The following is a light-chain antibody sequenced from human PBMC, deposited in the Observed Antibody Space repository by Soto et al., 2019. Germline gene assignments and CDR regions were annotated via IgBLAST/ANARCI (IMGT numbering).Light chain of an antibody. CDR3: QTWGTGIPLV. CDR1: SGLSSYA. V-gene: IGLV4-69*01. Sequence: QPVLTQSPSASASLGASVKLTCTLSSGLSSYAIAWHQQQPEKGPRFLMKLNSDGSHSKGDGIPDRFSGSSSGAERYLTIPTLQSEDEADYYCQTWGTGIPLVFGGGTKLTVL. CDR2: LNSDGSH. J-gene: IGLJ2*01.